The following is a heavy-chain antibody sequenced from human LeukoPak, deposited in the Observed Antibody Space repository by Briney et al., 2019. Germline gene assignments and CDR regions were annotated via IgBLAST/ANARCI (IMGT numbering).Heavy chain of an antibody. CDR2: ISGSTTYT. D-gene: IGHD6-13*01. J-gene: IGHJ4*02. CDR3: ARLGSIAAAGTPDY. V-gene: IGHV3-11*06. Sequence: GGSLRLSCAASGFTFSDYYMSWIRQAPGKGLEWVSYISGSTTYTTYADSVKGRFTISRDNAKNSLYLQMNSLRGEDTAVYYCARLGSIAAAGTPDYWGQGTLLTVSS. CDR1: GFTFSDYY.